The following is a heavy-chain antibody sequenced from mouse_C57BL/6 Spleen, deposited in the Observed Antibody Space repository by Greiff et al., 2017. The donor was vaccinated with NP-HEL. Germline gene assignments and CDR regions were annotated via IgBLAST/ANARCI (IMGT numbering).Heavy chain of an antibody. V-gene: IGHV5-6*02. J-gene: IGHJ3*01. CDR3: ASLYYGNYVEAWFAY. CDR2: ISSGGSYT. CDR1: GFTFSSYG. Sequence: DVKLVESGGDLVKPGGSLKLSCAASGFTFSSYGMSWVRQTPDKRLEWVATISSGGSYTYYPDSVKGRFSISRDNAKNTLYLQMSSLKSEDTAMYYCASLYYGNYVEAWFAYWGQGTLVTVSA. D-gene: IGHD2-1*01.